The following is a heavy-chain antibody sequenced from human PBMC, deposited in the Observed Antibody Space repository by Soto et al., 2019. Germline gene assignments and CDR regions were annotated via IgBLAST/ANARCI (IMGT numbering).Heavy chain of an antibody. CDR2: TYYRSKWYK. J-gene: IGHJ5*02. CDR1: GDSVSSNSAA. CDR3: ATTVGWLDP. D-gene: IGHD1-1*01. Sequence: SPTLSLTCAISGDSVSSNSAAWNWIRQSPSRGLEWLGRTYYRSKWYKEYAASVKSRITINSDTSKNQFSLQLNSVSPEDTAVYYCATTVGWLDPWGQGSLVTVSS. V-gene: IGHV6-1*01.